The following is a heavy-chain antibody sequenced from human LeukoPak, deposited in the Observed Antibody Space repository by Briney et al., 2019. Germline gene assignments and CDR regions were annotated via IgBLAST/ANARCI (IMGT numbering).Heavy chain of an antibody. Sequence: GGSLRLSCAASGFTFNSYAMTWVRQAAGKGLEWVSGISGSGASTYYADSVKGRFTISRDNSKNTLYLQMNSLRADDTAVYYCAKTVGYSNSGPNYWGQGTLVTVSS. D-gene: IGHD6-13*01. CDR1: GFTFNSYA. CDR2: ISGSGAST. J-gene: IGHJ4*02. CDR3: AKTVGYSNSGPNY. V-gene: IGHV3-23*01.